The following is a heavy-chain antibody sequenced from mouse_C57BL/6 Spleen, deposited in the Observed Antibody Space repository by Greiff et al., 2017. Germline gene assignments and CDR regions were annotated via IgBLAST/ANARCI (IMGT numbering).Heavy chain of an antibody. CDR3: ARSRPSLTGAMDY. CDR1: GYAFSSYW. CDR2: IYPGDGDT. Sequence: QVQLKQSGAELVKPGASVKISCKASGYAFSSYWMNWVKQRPGKGLEWIGQIYPGDGDTNYNGKFKGKATLTADKSSSTAYMQLSSLTSEDSAVYFCARSRPSLTGAMDYWGQGTSVTVSS. V-gene: IGHV1-80*01. J-gene: IGHJ4*01.